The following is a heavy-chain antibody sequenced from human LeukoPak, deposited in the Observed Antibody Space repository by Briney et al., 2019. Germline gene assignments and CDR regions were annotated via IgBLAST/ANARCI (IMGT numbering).Heavy chain of an antibody. CDR3: ARDYRSTIGGEYGMDV. V-gene: IGHV4-34*01. CDR1: GGSFSGYY. Sequence: SETLSLTCAVYGGSFSGYYWSWIRQPQPPGKGLEWIGEINHSGSTKYNPSLKSRVTISVDTSKNQFSRKLSSVTAADTAVYYCARDYRSTIGGEYGMDVWGQGTTVTVSS. D-gene: IGHD3-16*01. J-gene: IGHJ6*02. CDR2: INHSGST.